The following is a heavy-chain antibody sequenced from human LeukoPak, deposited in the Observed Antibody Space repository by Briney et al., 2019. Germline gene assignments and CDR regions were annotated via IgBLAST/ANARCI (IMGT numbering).Heavy chain of an antibody. CDR1: GYTFTSYY. CDR3: ARPCRDGYNWRDYFDF. CDR2: INPSGGST. Sequence: ASVKVSCKASGYTFTSYYMHWVRQAPGQGLEWMGIINPSGGSTSYAQKFQGRVTMTRDTSTSTAYMELSSLRSEDTAVYYCARPCRDGYNWRDYFDFWGQGTLVTVSS. V-gene: IGHV1-46*01. J-gene: IGHJ4*02. D-gene: IGHD5-24*01.